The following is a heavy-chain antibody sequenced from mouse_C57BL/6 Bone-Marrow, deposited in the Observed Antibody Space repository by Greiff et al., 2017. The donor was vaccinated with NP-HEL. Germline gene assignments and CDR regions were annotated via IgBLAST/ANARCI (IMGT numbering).Heavy chain of an antibody. CDR3: TFYAWFAY. J-gene: IGHJ3*01. D-gene: IGHD2-3*01. V-gene: IGHV14-4*01. Sequence: EVPLQQSGAELVRPGASVKLSCTASGFNIKDGYMHWVKQRPEQGLEWVGWIGPENGDTEYASKFQGKATITADTSSNTAYLQLSSLTSEDTAVYYCTFYAWFAYWGQGTLVTVSA. CDR2: IGPENGDT. CDR1: GFNIKDGY.